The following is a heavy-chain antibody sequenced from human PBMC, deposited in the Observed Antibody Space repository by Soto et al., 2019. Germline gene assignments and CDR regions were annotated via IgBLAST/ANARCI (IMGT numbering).Heavy chain of an antibody. CDR2: ISYDGSNK. CDR3: GGGYSFGDY. V-gene: IGHV3-30*03. J-gene: IGHJ4*02. Sequence: QVQLVESGGGVVQPGRSLRLSCAASGFTFSSYGMHWVRQAPGKGLEWVATISYDGSNKYYADSVKGRFTISSDNSKNTLYVQMNNLRADDTAVYYCGGGYSFGDYWGQGTLVTVSS. D-gene: IGHD2-21*01. CDR1: GFTFSSYG.